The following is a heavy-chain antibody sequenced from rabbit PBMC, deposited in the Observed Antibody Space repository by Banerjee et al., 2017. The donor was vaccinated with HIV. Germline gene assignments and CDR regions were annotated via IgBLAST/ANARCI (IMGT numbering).Heavy chain of an antibody. J-gene: IGHJ6*01. CDR2: IYAGSSGST. V-gene: IGHV1S45*01. D-gene: IGHD4-1*01. CDR3: ARDLAGVIGWNFGL. CDR1: GIDFSSYY. Sequence: QEQLVESGGGLVQPGASLTLTCTASGIDFSSYYLCWVRQAPGKGLEWIACIYAGSSGSTYYASWAKGRFTISKTSSTTVTLQMTSLTAADTATYFCARDLAGVIGWNFGLWGPGTLVTVS.